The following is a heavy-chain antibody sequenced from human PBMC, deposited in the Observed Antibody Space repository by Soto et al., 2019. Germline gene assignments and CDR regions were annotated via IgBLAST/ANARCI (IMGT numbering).Heavy chain of an antibody. V-gene: IGHV1-69*12. J-gene: IGHJ6*02. CDR1: GGTFSSYA. Sequence: QVQLVQSGAEVKKPGSSVKVSCKASGGTFSSYAISWVRQAPGQGLEWMGGIIPIFGTANYAQKFQGRVTITADEPTSTDYMELSSLRSEDTAVYYCARDRAYCISTSCYEYYYYGMDVWGQGTTVTVSS. D-gene: IGHD2-2*01. CDR2: IIPIFGTA. CDR3: ARDRAYCISTSCYEYYYYGMDV.